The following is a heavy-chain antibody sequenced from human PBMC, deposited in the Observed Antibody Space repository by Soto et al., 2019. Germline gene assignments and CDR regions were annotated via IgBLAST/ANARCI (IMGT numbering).Heavy chain of an antibody. CDR3: ARSSYGSGSYYYFDY. V-gene: IGHV4-30-4*01. CDR2: IYYSGST. CDR1: GGSFSSGDYY. J-gene: IGHJ4*02. Sequence: QVQLQESGPGLVKPSQTLSLTCTVSGGSFSSGDYYWSWIRQPPGKGLEWIGYIYYSGSTYYNPSLKSRVTISVDTSKNQFSLKLSSVTAADTAVYYCARSSYGSGSYYYFDYWGQGTLVTVSS. D-gene: IGHD3-10*01.